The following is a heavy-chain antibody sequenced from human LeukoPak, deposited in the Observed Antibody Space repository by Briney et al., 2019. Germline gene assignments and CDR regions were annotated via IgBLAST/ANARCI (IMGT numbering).Heavy chain of an antibody. V-gene: IGHV4-59*08. J-gene: IGHJ4*02. CDR1: GGSISSYY. Sequence: PSQTLSLTCTVSGGSISSYYWSWIRQPPGKGLEWIGYIYYSGSTNYNPSLKSRVTISVDTSKNQFSLKLSSVTAADTAVYYCARSSVGNFDYWGQGTLVTVSS. CDR2: IYYSGST. CDR3: ARSSVGNFDY. D-gene: IGHD3-22*01.